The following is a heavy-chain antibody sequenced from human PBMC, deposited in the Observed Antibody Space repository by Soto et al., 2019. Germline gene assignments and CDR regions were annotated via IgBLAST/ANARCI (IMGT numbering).Heavy chain of an antibody. Sequence: QVQLQESGPGLVKPSGTLSLTCAVSGGSISSSNWWSWVRQPPGKGLEWIGEIYHSGSTNYNPSLKSRVTLSVDTSTNQFSLKLSSVTAADTAVYYCARVSGSYYYGMDVWGQGTTVTVSS. CDR3: ARVSGSYYYGMDV. D-gene: IGHD1-26*01. V-gene: IGHV4-4*02. CDR1: GGSISSSNW. J-gene: IGHJ6*02. CDR2: IYHSGST.